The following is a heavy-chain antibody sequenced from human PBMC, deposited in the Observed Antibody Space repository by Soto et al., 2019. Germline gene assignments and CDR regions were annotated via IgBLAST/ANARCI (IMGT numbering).Heavy chain of an antibody. V-gene: IGHV3-30*18. Sequence: QVQLVESGGGVVQPGRSLRLSCAASGFTFSSYGMHWVRQAPGKGLEWVAVISYDGSNKYYADSVKGRFTISRDNSKNTLYLQMNSLRAEDTAVYYCAKVLQLAVDVWGQGTTVTVSS. J-gene: IGHJ6*02. CDR1: GFTFSSYG. D-gene: IGHD6-6*01. CDR3: AKVLQLAVDV. CDR2: ISYDGSNK.